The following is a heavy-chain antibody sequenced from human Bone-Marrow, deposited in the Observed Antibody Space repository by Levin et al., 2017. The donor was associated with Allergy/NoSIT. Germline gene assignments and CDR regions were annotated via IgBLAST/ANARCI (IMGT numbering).Heavy chain of an antibody. V-gene: IGHV4-4*02. CDR2: IYHSGST. CDR1: GGSISSSNW. CDR3: ARAVIGFDL. Sequence: GSLRLSCVVSGGSISSSNWWSWVRQPPGKGLEWIGEIYHSGSTNYNPSLKSRVTISVDKSKNQFSLNLSSVTAADTAVYYCARAVIGFDLWGQGTLVTVSS. D-gene: IGHD2-21*01. J-gene: IGHJ4*02.